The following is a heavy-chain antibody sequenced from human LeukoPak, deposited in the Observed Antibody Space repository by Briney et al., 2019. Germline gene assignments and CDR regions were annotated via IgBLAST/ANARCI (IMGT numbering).Heavy chain of an antibody. D-gene: IGHD4-23*01. CDR1: GYTFTSYY. V-gene: IGHV1-46*01. CDR3: AFLSNSWAYDY. J-gene: IGHJ4*02. Sequence: ASVKVSCKASGYTFTSYYMHWVRQAPGQGLEWMGIINPSGGSTSYAQKFQGRVTMTRDMSTSTVYMELSSLRSEDTAVYYCAFLSNSWAYDYWGQGTLVTVSS. CDR2: INPSGGST.